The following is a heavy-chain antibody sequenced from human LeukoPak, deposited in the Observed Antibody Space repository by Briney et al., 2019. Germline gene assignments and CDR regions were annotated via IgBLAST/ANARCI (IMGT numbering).Heavy chain of an antibody. J-gene: IGHJ4*02. D-gene: IGHD3-10*01. Sequence: PSETLSLTCTVSGGSITAHYWSWIRQPPGKGLEWIGYMHYSGTTNYNFSLKSRVAMSVDTSKNQFSLKLSSVTAADTALYFCARGLGRLPSGGYWGQGTLVTVSS. V-gene: IGHV4-59*11. CDR1: GGSITAHY. CDR2: MHYSGTT. CDR3: ARGLGRLPSGGY.